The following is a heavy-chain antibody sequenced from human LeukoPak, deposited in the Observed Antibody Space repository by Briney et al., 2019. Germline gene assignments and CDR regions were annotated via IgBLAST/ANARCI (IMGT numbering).Heavy chain of an antibody. CDR2: ISGSGGST. CDR3: AKDPGIAAAGTYFDY. D-gene: IGHD6-13*01. V-gene: IGHV3-23*01. CDR1: GFTFSSYA. Sequence: GGSLRLSCAASGFTFSSYAMSWVRQAPGKGLEWVSAISGSGGSTYYADSVKGRFTISRGNSKNTLYLQMNSLRAEDTAVYYCAKDPGIAAAGTYFDYWGQGTLVTVSS. J-gene: IGHJ4*02.